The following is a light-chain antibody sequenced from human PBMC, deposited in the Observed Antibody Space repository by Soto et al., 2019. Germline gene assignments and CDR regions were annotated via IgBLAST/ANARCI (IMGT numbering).Light chain of an antibody. CDR1: QSVSSSY. CDR2: GAS. Sequence: EIVLTQSPVSQSLSPGKRATLSCRARQSVSSSYLAWYQQKPGQPPRLLIYGASSRATGIPDRFSGSGSGTDFTLTISRLQPEDFAVYYCQQYGSSPLTCGGGTKVDNK. J-gene: IGKJ4*01. CDR3: QQYGSSPLT. V-gene: IGKV3-20*01.